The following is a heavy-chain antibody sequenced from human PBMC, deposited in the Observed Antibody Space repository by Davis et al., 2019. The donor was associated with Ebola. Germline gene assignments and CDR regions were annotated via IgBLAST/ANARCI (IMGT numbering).Heavy chain of an antibody. D-gene: IGHD1-14*01. Sequence: GGSLRLSCAASGFTFSDYYMSWIRQAPGKGLEWVSYISSSGSTIYYADSVKGRFTISRDNAKNSLYLQMNSLRAEDTAVYYCARGKVISPEGAKTVDYWGQGTLVSVSS. CDR3: ARGKVISPEGAKTVDY. J-gene: IGHJ4*02. CDR1: GFTFSDYY. V-gene: IGHV3-11*01. CDR2: ISSSGSTI.